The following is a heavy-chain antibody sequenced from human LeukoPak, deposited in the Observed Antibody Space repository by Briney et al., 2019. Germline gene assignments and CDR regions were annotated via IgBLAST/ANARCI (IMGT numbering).Heavy chain of an antibody. J-gene: IGHJ4*02. CDR1: GFTFSGYG. V-gene: IGHV3-30*02. CDR3: EGVAVAGIY. D-gene: IGHD6-19*01. Sequence: PGGSLRLSCAASGFTFSGYGMHWVRQAPGKGLEWVAFIRYDGSNTYYADSVKGRFSISRDNSKNTLYLQMNSLRPEDTAVYYCEGVAVAGIYWGQGILVTVSS. CDR2: IRYDGSNT.